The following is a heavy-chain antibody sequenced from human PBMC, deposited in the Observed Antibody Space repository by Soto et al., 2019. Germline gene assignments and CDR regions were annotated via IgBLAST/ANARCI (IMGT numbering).Heavy chain of an antibody. CDR1: GGSISTYY. V-gene: IGHV4-59*01. J-gene: IGHJ4*02. CDR2: IYYGGST. Sequence: SETLSLTCTVSGGSISTYYWSWIRQPPGKGLEWIGYIYYGGSTNYNPSLKSRVTISVDTSKSQFSLKLSSVTAADTAVYYCARDRVTMVRGVIKGHTCDYWGQGNLVTVSA. CDR3: ARDRVTMVRGVIKGHTCDY. D-gene: IGHD3-10*01.